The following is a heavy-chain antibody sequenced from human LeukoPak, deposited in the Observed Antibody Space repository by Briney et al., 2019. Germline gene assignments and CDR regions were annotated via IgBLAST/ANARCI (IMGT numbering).Heavy chain of an antibody. CDR2: IYTNGNT. Sequence: SETLSLTCTVSGASINNYYWGWIRQSAGKGLEWIGRIYTNGNTNYSPSLGGRVAISVDTSKSQFSLRLSSVTAADTAVFYCAREANSYDGDGYYLDYWGQGILVTLAS. CDR1: GASINNYY. J-gene: IGHJ4*02. D-gene: IGHD3-22*01. V-gene: IGHV4-4*07. CDR3: AREANSYDGDGYYLDY.